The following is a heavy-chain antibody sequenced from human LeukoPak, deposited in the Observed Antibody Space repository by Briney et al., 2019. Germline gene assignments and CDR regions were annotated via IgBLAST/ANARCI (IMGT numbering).Heavy chain of an antibody. Sequence: ASVKVSCKASGYTFTSYDINWVRQATGQGLEWMGWMNPNSGNTGYAQKFQGRVTMTGNTSISTAYMELSSLRSEDTAVYYCARSYCGGDCSNGYYYYGMDVWGQGTTVTVSS. D-gene: IGHD2-21*02. J-gene: IGHJ6*02. CDR3: ARSYCGGDCSNGYYYYGMDV. CDR2: MNPNSGNT. CDR1: GYTFTSYD. V-gene: IGHV1-8*01.